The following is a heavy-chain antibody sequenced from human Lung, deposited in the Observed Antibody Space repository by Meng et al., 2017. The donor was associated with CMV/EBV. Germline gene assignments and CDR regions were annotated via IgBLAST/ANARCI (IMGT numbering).Heavy chain of an antibody. CDR2: NRKKASSHTT. CDR3: ARDNSATRYFYY. CDR1: GFLYDDHF. Sequence: SGFLYDDHFMDWVRQAPGKGLAWVARNRKKASSHTTDYAASVRGRFTISRDESGNSLDLQMTSLKTEDTAVYYCARDNSATRYFYYLGQGIXVTVSS. J-gene: IGHJ4*02. D-gene: IGHD2/OR15-2a*01. V-gene: IGHV3-72*01.